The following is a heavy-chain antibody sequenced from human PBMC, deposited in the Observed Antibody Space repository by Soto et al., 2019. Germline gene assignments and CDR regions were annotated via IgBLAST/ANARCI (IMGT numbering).Heavy chain of an antibody. CDR2: ISDDGTTT. Sequence: PGGSLRLSCAASGFTFSMYWMHWVRQAPGKSLFWVSRISDDGTTTNYADSVRGRFTISRDNSKNTLYLQMNNLKPDDTAIYYCTSGRRADSSGTGALWGQGPHVTGSS. D-gene: IGHD7-27*01. V-gene: IGHV3-74*01. CDR1: GFTFSMYW. J-gene: IGHJ1*01. CDR3: TSGRRADSSGTGAL.